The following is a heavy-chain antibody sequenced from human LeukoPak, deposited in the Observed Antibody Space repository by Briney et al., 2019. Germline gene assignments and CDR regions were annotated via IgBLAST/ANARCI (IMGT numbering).Heavy chain of an antibody. CDR1: GGSFSGYY. CDR3: ARRIAAAGTGGYYFDY. V-gene: IGHV4-34*01. CDR2: INHSGST. D-gene: IGHD6-13*01. J-gene: IGHJ4*02. Sequence: SETLSLTCAVYGGSFSGYYWSWIRQPPGKGLEWIGEINHSGSTNYNPSLKSRVTISVDTSKNQFSLKLSSVTAADTAVYYCARRIAAAGTGGYYFDYWGQGTLVTVSS.